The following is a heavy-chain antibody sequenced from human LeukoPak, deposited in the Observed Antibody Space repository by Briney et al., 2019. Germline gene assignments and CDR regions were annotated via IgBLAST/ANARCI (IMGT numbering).Heavy chain of an antibody. CDR3: ARDSSSWLVDYFDY. CDR2: ISSSGSTI. V-gene: IGHV3-48*03. D-gene: IGHD6-13*01. Sequence: PGGSLRLSCAASGFTFSSYEMNWVRQAPGKGLEWVSYISSSGSTIYYADSVKGRFTISRDNAKNSLYLQMNSLRAEDTAVYYCARDSSSWLVDYFDYWGQGTLVTVSS. J-gene: IGHJ4*02. CDR1: GFTFSSYE.